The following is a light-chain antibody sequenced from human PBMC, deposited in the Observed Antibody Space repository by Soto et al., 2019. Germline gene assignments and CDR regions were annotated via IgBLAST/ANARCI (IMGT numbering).Light chain of an antibody. CDR3: QQYSSSTT. V-gene: IGKV1-5*01. CDR2: GAS. CDR1: QSVSSW. J-gene: IGKJ1*01. Sequence: DIQMTQSPSALSASVGDRATITCRASQSVSSWLAWYQQKPGKPPKLLIYGASSLAAGVPSRFSGSGSGTDFTLTISSLQPDDFASYYCQQYSSSTTFGQGTKVDIK.